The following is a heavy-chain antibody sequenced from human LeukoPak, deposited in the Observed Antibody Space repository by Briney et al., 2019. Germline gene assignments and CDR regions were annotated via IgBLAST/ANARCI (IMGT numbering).Heavy chain of an antibody. V-gene: IGHV3-21*01. D-gene: IGHD3-22*01. Sequence: GRTLRLSCAASGFTFSSFSMNWVRQAPGKGLEWGSSISSSSSYIYYADSVKGRFTISRDNAKNSLYLQMNSLRAEDTAVYYCARDYYDSSGMGPDYWGQGTLVTVSS. CDR3: ARDYYDSSGMGPDY. CDR1: GFTFSSFS. CDR2: ISSSSSYI. J-gene: IGHJ4*02.